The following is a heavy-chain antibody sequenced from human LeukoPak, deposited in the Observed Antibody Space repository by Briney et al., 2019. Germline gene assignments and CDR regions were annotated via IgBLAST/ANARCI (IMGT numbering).Heavy chain of an antibody. J-gene: IGHJ4*02. V-gene: IGHV4-59*01. CDR2: IYYSGST. Sequence: KPSETLSLTCTVSGGSISSYYWSWIRQPPGKGLEWIGYIYYSGSTNYNPSLKSRVTISVDTSKNQFSLKLSSVTAADTAVYYCAGGGKGYSYAYFDYWGQGTLVTVSS. CDR1: GGSISSYY. D-gene: IGHD5-18*01. CDR3: AGGGKGYSYAYFDY.